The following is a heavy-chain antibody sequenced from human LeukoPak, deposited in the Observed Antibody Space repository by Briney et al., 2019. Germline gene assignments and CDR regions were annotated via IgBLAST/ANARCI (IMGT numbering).Heavy chain of an antibody. D-gene: IGHD5-18*01. CDR2: ITYIGST. V-gene: IGHV4-39*07. Sequence: SETLSLTCTVSGGSVSSSSHYCGWIRQPPGKGLEWIGNITYIGSTYYNPSLSSRVTISADTSKNQFSLKLTSVTAADTAVYYCARGRVDTAMATDYYYMDVWGKGTTVTVSS. CDR3: ARGRVDTAMATDYYYMDV. J-gene: IGHJ6*03. CDR1: GGSVSSSSHY.